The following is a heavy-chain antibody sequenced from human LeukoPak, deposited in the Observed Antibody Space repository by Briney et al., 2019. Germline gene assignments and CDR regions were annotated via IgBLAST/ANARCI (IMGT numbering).Heavy chain of an antibody. CDR1: GFTFSSYA. D-gene: IGHD6-13*01. J-gene: IGHJ5*02. CDR3: ARDLGSSWDSQP. V-gene: IGHV3-30-3*01. Sequence: AGGSLRLSCAASGFTFSSYAMHWVRQAPGKGLEWVAVISYDGSNKYYADSVKGRFTISRDNSKNTLYLQMNSLRAEDTAVYYCARDLGSSWDSQPWGQGTLVTVSS. CDR2: ISYDGSNK.